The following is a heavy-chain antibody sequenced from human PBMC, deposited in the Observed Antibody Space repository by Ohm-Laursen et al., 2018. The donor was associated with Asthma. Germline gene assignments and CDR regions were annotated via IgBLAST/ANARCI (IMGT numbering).Heavy chain of an antibody. CDR3: ARLDWAQSMFDS. D-gene: IGHD3-9*01. Sequence: GTLSLTCAVFGDSVSGYYWTWVRQPPGRELEWIAYMFSSGGANYNPSLKSRVTLSTDTSTNQVSLRLSSVTAADTAVYFCARLDWAQSMFDSWGQGTLVTVSS. CDR1: GDSVSGYY. J-gene: IGHJ4*02. V-gene: IGHV4-59*02. CDR2: MFSSGGA.